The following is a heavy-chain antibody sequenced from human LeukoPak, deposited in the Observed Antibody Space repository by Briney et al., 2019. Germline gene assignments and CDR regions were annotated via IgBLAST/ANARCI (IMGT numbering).Heavy chain of an antibody. J-gene: IGHJ3*02. Sequence: GGSLRLSCAASGFIFNYYGMTWVRQAPGKGLEWVSTITGSGGSTYYADSVKGRFTISRDNAKNSLYLQMNSLRAEDTAVYYCARDRGDCGGGSCYSYAFDIWGQGTMVTVSS. V-gene: IGHV3-21*01. CDR2: ITGSGGST. CDR3: ARDRGDCGGGSCYSYAFDI. CDR1: GFIFNYYG. D-gene: IGHD2-15*01.